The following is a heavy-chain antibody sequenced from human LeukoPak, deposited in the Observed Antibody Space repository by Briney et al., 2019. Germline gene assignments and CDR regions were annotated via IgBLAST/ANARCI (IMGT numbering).Heavy chain of an antibody. CDR1: GGSISSSS. J-gene: IGHJ5*02. CDR2: IYYSAST. Sequence: SETLSLTCTVSGGSISSSSWSWIRQPPGKGLEWIGYIYYSASTNYNPSLKSRVTISVDTSKNQFSLKRSSVTAADTAVYFCARGSGWYNPWGQGTLVTVSS. V-gene: IGHV4-59*01. CDR3: ARGSGWYNP. D-gene: IGHD6-19*01.